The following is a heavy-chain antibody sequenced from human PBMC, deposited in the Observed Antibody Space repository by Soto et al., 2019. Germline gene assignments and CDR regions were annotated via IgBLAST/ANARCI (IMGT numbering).Heavy chain of an antibody. Sequence: PGGSLRLSCAASGFTFSSYDMHWVRRATGKGLEWVSAIGTAGDTYYPGSVKGRFTISRENAKNSLYLQMNSLRAGDTAVYYCARGSEYYYDSSGPTPGAFDIWGQGTMVTVSS. D-gene: IGHD3-22*01. V-gene: IGHV3-13*01. CDR2: IGTAGDT. CDR3: ARGSEYYYDSSGPTPGAFDI. J-gene: IGHJ3*02. CDR1: GFTFSSYD.